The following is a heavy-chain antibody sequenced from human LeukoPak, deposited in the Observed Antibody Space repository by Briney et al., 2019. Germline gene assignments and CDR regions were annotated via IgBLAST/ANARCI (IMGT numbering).Heavy chain of an antibody. Sequence: GGSLRLSCAASGFTFSTYAMTWVRQAPGKGLEWVSAISGNGGSAYYADSVRGWFTISRDSSKNTLYLQMNSLRAEDTALYYCARDSSSTSFDYWGQGTLVTVSS. CDR3: ARDSSSTSFDY. CDR2: ISGNGGSA. J-gene: IGHJ4*02. V-gene: IGHV3-23*01. CDR1: GFTFSTYA.